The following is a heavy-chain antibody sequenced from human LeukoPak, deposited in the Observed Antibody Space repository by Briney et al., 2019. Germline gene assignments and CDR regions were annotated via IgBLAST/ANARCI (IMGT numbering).Heavy chain of an antibody. V-gene: IGHV5-51*01. CDR2: IYPGDSDT. CDR1: GYSFTSYW. Sequence: GESLKISCKGSGYSFTSYWTGWVRQMPGKGLDWMGIIYPGDSDTRYSPSFQGQVTISADKSISTAYLQWSSLKASDTAMYYCARLNADSGSYYFDYWGQGTLVTVSS. D-gene: IGHD1-26*01. J-gene: IGHJ4*02. CDR3: ARLNADSGSYYFDY.